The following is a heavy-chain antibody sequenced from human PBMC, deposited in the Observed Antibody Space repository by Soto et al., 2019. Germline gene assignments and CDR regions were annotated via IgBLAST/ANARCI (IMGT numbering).Heavy chain of an antibody. Sequence: SETLSLTCSVSGASIYNGGYFWSWVRQPPGKGLEWIGQIYHSGSTNYNPSLKSRVTISVDKSKNQFSLKLSSVTAADTAVYYCARGSVVRGVIITVNAFDIWGQGTMVTVSS. V-gene: IGHV4-4*02. CDR2: IYHSGST. J-gene: IGHJ3*02. CDR3: ARGSVVRGVIITVNAFDI. D-gene: IGHD3-10*01. CDR1: GASIYNGGYF.